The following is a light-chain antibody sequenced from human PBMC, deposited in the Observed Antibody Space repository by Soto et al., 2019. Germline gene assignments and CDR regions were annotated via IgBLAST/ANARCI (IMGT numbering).Light chain of an antibody. CDR3: NSYAGSNNWV. CDR1: SSDVGGYNY. V-gene: IGLV2-8*01. Sequence: QSVLTQPPSASGSPGQSVTISCTGTSSDVGGYNYVSWYQQHPGKAPKLMIYEVSKRPSGVPDRFSGSKSGNTASLTVSGLQAEDDADYYCNSYAGSNNWVFGGGTQLTVL. J-gene: IGLJ3*02. CDR2: EVS.